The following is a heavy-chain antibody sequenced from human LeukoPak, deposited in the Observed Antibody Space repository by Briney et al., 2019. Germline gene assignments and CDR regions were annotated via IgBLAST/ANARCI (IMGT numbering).Heavy chain of an antibody. CDR1: GGTFSSYA. J-gene: IGHJ6*02. CDR3: ARDYGYEPYYYYYGMDV. Sequence: ASVKVSCKASGGTFSSYAISWVRQAPGQGLEWMGGIIPIFGTANYAQKFQGRVTITADESTSTAYMELSSLRSEGTAVYYCARDYGYEPYYYYYGMDVWGQGTTVTVSS. CDR2: IIPIFGTA. D-gene: IGHD5-18*01. V-gene: IGHV1-69*13.